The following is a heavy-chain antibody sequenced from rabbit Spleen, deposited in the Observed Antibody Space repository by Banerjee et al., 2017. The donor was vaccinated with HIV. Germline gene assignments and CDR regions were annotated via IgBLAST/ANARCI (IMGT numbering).Heavy chain of an antibody. V-gene: IGHV1S45*01. D-gene: IGHD8-1*01. CDR3: ARDSGTSFSSYGMDL. CDR1: GFSFSDRDV. CDR2: IYTDGSGDT. Sequence: QEQLEESGGGLVKPEGPLTLTCKASGFSFSDRDVMCWVRQAPGKGLEWIACIYTDGSGDTYAASWVKGRFTISKTSSTTVTLQVTSLTAADTATYFCARDSGTSFSSYGMDLWGQGTLVTVS. J-gene: IGHJ6*01.